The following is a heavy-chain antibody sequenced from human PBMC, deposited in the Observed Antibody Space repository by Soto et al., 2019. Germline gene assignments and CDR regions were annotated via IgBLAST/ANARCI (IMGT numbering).Heavy chain of an antibody. D-gene: IGHD3-10*01. CDR2: ILSDEINK. V-gene: IGHV3-30-3*01. CDR1: GFTFSNYA. CDR3: SIIATSGGGDAFDV. Sequence: QVQLVESGGGVVQPGRSLRLSCATSGFTFSNYAMHWVRQAPGKGLEWVAAILSDEINKYSADSVKGRFTISRDNSKNALYLHMNSLRPEDTAVYYCSIIATSGGGDAFDVRGQGTMVTVSS. J-gene: IGHJ3*01.